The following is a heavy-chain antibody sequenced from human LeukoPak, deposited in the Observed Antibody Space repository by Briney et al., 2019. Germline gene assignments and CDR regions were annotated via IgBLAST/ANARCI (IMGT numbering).Heavy chain of an antibody. CDR3: ARANDEVYSSSWYGNNYYYYYMDV. CDR2: VYYNGNT. Sequence: SETLSLTCSVSGGSITSSNYYWGWIRQPPGKGLEWIANVYYNGNTYYSPSLKSRITISVDVSKNQFSLKVTSVTAADTAVYYCARANDEVYSSSWYGNNYYYYYMDVWGKGTTVTVSS. CDR1: GGSITSSNYY. V-gene: IGHV4-39*07. J-gene: IGHJ6*03. D-gene: IGHD6-13*01.